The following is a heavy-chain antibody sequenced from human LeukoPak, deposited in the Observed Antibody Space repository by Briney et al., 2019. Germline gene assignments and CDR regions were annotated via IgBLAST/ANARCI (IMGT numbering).Heavy chain of an antibody. Sequence: VSVKVSCKASGYTFTGYYMHWVRQAPGQGLEWMGWVNPNSGGTNYAQKFQGRVTMTRDTSISTAYMELSRLRSDDTAVYYCARASLPHYYDSSGYISPLDYWGQGTLVTVSS. D-gene: IGHD3-22*01. J-gene: IGHJ4*02. CDR2: VNPNSGGT. CDR1: GYTFTGYY. V-gene: IGHV1-2*02. CDR3: ARASLPHYYDSSGYISPLDY.